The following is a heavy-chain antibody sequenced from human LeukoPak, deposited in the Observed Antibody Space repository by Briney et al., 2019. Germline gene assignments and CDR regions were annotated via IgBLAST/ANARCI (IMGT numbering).Heavy chain of an antibody. CDR3: ARHRSGGYEVDY. CDR2: INHSGST. CDR1: GGPFGGYD. V-gene: IGHV4-34*01. Sequence: SETLSLSCAGYGGPFGGYDWSWSRQPPGKGLEWIGEINHSGSTNYNPSLKSRVTISVDTSKNQFSLRLNSVTAADTALYYCARHRSGGYEVDYWGRGTLVTVSS. D-gene: IGHD2-8*02. J-gene: IGHJ4*02.